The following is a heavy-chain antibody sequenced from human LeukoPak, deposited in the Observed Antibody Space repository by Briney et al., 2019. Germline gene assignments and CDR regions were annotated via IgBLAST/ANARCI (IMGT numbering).Heavy chain of an antibody. CDR1: GGSLSGYY. CDR3: ASSSGWHYYYYGMDV. D-gene: IGHD6-19*01. CDR2: INHSGST. V-gene: IGHV4-34*01. J-gene: IGHJ6*02. Sequence: PSETLSLTCAVYGGSLSGYYWSWIRQPPGKGLEWIGEINHSGSTNYNPSLKSRVTISVDTSKNQFSLKLSSVTAADTAVYYCASSSGWHYYYYGMDVWGQGTTVTVSS.